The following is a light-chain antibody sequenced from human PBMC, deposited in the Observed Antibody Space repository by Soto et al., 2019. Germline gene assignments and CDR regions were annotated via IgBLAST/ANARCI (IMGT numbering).Light chain of an antibody. Sequence: EIVMTQSPATLSVSPGESATLSCRASQSVSIHLGWFQQKPGQVPRLLIYGASRRVTGIPARFSGSGSGTEFTLTISGLQSEDSAVYYCQQYQSLPFTFGPGTKVHIE. V-gene: IGKV3-15*01. CDR3: QQYQSLPFT. J-gene: IGKJ3*01. CDR2: GAS. CDR1: QSVSIH.